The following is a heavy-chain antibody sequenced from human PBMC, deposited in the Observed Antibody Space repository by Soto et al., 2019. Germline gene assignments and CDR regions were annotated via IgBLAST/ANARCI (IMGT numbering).Heavy chain of an antibody. D-gene: IGHD2-2*01. V-gene: IGHV3-7*01. CDR1: GFTFSSYW. Sequence: GGSLRLSCAASGFTFSSYWMSWVRQAPGKGLEWVANIKQDGSEKYYVDSVKGRFTISRDNAKNSLYLQMNSLRAEDTAVYYCARGRDCSSTSCYNVYPDDAFDIWGQGTMVTVSS. J-gene: IGHJ3*02. CDR2: IKQDGSEK. CDR3: ARGRDCSSTSCYNVYPDDAFDI.